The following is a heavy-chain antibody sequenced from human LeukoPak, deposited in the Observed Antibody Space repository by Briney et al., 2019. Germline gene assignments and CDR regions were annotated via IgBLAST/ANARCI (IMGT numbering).Heavy chain of an antibody. Sequence: PGGSLRLSCAASGFTFSSYSMNWVRQAPGKGLEWVSYISSSSGTILYADSVKGRFTISRDNAKNSLYLQMNSLRVEDTAVYYCARDFAGDRDYWGQGTLVTVSS. D-gene: IGHD4-17*01. CDR1: GFTFSSYS. CDR3: ARDFAGDRDY. CDR2: ISSSSGTI. J-gene: IGHJ4*02. V-gene: IGHV3-48*01.